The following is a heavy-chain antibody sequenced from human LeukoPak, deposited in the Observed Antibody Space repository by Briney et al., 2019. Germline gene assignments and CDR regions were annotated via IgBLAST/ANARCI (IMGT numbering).Heavy chain of an antibody. V-gene: IGHV4-59*11. D-gene: IGHD3-22*01. CDR1: GGALSSHN. J-gene: IGHJ6*03. Sequence: SQTLSLTRTVSGGALSSHNCGWIPHPPRRGLEWIGYIYYSGSTNYSPSLKSRVTISVDTSKNQFSLKLSSVTAADTAVYYCARVVYDGFYYMDVWGKGTTVTVSS. CDR3: ARVVYDGFYYMDV. CDR2: IYYSGST.